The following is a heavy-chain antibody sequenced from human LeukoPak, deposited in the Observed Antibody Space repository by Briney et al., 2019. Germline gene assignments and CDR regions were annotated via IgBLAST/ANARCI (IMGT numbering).Heavy chain of an antibody. Sequence: ASVKVSCKAAGYSFTSYYMHWVRHAPGQGPEWMGIINPSGGSTSYAQKFQGRVTMTRDTSTSTVYMELSSLRSEDTAVYYCAREADIVVVPAAMTFDYWGQGTLVTVSS. V-gene: IGHV1-46*01. D-gene: IGHD2-2*01. J-gene: IGHJ4*02. CDR3: AREADIVVVPAAMTFDY. CDR2: INPSGGST. CDR1: GYSFTSYY.